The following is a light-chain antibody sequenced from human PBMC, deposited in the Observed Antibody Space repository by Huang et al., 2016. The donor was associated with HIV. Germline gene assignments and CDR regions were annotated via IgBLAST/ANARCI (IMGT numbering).Light chain of an antibody. CDR3: QQYNNWPPWT. Sequence: EIVMTQSPATLSVSPGERSTLSCRASQSVGSNLAWYQQKPGQAPRLRIYGASTRATGFPARFSGSGSGTDFTLTISSLQSEDFAIYYCQQYNNWPPWTFGQGTKVEIK. V-gene: IGKV3-15*01. CDR2: GAS. J-gene: IGKJ1*01. CDR1: QSVGSN.